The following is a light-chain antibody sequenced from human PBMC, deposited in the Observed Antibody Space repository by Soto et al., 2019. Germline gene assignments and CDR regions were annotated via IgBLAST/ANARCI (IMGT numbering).Light chain of an antibody. V-gene: IGKV3-20*01. Sequence: EIVLTQSPGTLSLSPGERATLSCRASQSVSNSYLAWYQQKPGQAPRLLIYGASSRTTGIPDRFSGSGSGTDFVRTISRLEPEDFAVYHCQQYGGSPWTFGQGTKVEIK. CDR3: QQYGGSPWT. CDR2: GAS. CDR1: QSVSNSY. J-gene: IGKJ1*01.